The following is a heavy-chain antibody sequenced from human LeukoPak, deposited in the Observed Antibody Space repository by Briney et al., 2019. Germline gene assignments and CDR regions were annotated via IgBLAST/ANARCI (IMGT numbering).Heavy chain of an antibody. CDR2: IKSKTDGGTT. CDR3: VASSITMIVVVIANAFGI. Sequence: GGSLRLSCAASGFTFSNAWMSWVRQAPGKGLEWVGRIKSKTDGGTTDYAAPVKGRFTISRDDSKNTLHLQMNSLKTEDTAVYYCVASSITMIVVVIANAFGIWGQGTMVTVSS. V-gene: IGHV3-15*01. D-gene: IGHD3-22*01. J-gene: IGHJ3*02. CDR1: GFTFSNAW.